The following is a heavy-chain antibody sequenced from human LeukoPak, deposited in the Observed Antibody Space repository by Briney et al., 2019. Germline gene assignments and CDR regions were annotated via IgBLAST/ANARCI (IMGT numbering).Heavy chain of an antibody. Sequence: GGSLRLSRAASGFTFSSYSMNWVRQAPGKGLEWDSSISSSSSYIYYADSVKGRFTISRDNAKNSLYLQMNSLRAEDTAVYYCARVVVVAAKPHHFDYWGQGTLVTVSS. CDR3: ARVVVVAAKPHHFDY. J-gene: IGHJ4*02. D-gene: IGHD2-15*01. CDR1: GFTFSSYS. V-gene: IGHV3-21*01. CDR2: ISSSSSYI.